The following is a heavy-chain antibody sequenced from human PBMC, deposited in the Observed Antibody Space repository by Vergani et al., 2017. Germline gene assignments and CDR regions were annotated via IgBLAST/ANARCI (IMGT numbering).Heavy chain of an antibody. CDR3: ARVPVVVTAIHYYYGMDV. CDR2: ISYDGSNK. J-gene: IGHJ6*02. V-gene: IGHV3-30-3*01. D-gene: IGHD2-21*02. Sequence: QVQLVESGGGVVQPGRSLRLSCAASGFTFSSYAMHWVRQAPGKGLEWVAVISYDGSNKYYADSVKGRFTISRDNAKNSLYLQMNSLRAEDTAVYYCARVPVVVTAIHYYYGMDVWGQGTTVTVSS. CDR1: GFTFSSYA.